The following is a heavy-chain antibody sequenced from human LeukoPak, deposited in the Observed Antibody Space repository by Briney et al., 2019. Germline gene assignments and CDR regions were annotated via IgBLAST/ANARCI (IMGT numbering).Heavy chain of an antibody. CDR3: AKGVYGGNFDY. V-gene: IGHV3-23*01. J-gene: IGHJ4*02. CDR1: GFTFSSNA. Sequence: PGGSLRLSCTASGFTFSSNAMSWVRQAPGKGLEWVSGSTGSSGRTYYADSVKGRFIISRDNSKNTLHQQMNSLRAEDTAVSYCAKGVYGGNFDYWGQGTLVTVSS. CDR2: STGSSGRT. D-gene: IGHD2-15*01.